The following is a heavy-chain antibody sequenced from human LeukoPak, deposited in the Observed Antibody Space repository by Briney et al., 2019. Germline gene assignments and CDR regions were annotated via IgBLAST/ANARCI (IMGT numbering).Heavy chain of an antibody. V-gene: IGHV3-23*01. CDR3: AKGPYGGSYYVEHFQH. Sequence: GGSLRLSCAASGFTFSSYAMSWVRQAPGKGLEWVSSISGSGGSTYYADSVKGRFTISRDNSKNTLYLQMNSLRAEDTAVYYCAKGPYGGSYYVEHFQHWGQGTLVTVSS. J-gene: IGHJ1*01. CDR2: ISGSGGST. D-gene: IGHD1-26*01. CDR1: GFTFSSYA.